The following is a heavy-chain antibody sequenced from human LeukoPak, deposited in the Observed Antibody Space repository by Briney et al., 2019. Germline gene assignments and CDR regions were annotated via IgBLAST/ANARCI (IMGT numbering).Heavy chain of an antibody. V-gene: IGHV3-23*01. CDR3: AKGAGNSGYDYEDS. J-gene: IGHJ4*02. D-gene: IGHD5-12*01. CDR1: GGTFSSYA. CDR2: ISGSGGNT. Sequence: SCKASGGTFSSYAMSWVRQAPGKGLEWVSAISGSGGNTYYADSVKGRFTISRDNSKNMLYLQMNSLRAEDTAVYYCAKGAGNSGYDYEDSWGQGTLVTVSS.